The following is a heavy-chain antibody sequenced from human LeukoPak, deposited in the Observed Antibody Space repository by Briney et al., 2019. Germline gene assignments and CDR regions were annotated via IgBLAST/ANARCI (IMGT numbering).Heavy chain of an antibody. CDR1: GYTFTSYD. D-gene: IGHD6-19*01. CDR2: MNPDSGNT. V-gene: IGHV1-8*03. CDR3: ARTPSGWYGGLDY. Sequence: ASVEVSCKASGYTFTSYDINWVRQATGQGLEWMGWMNPDSGNTGYAQKFQGRVTITRNTSINTAYMELSSLRSEDTAVYYCARTPSGWYGGLDYWGQGTLVTVSS. J-gene: IGHJ4*02.